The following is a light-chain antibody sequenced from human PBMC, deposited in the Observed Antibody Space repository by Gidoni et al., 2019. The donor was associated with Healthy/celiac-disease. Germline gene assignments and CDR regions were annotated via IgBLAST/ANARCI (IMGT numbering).Light chain of an antibody. CDR2: GAS. J-gene: IGKJ2*01. CDR1: QSVNSN. CDR3: QQYNNWPPYT. V-gene: IGKV3-15*01. Sequence: IVITQSPATLSVSPGERATLSCRASQSVNSNLAWYQQKPGQAPRLLIYGASTRATGIPARFSGSGSGTEFTLTISSLQSEDFAVYYCQQYNNWPPYTFGQGTKLEIK.